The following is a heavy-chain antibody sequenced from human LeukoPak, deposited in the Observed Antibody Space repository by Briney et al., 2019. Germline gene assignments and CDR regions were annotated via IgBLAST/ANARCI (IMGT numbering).Heavy chain of an antibody. V-gene: IGHV1-2*02. J-gene: IGHJ4*02. CDR2: INPNNGGT. CDR1: GYTFTGYY. CDR3: ARTESKCTSTSCYTEDY. Sequence: ASVKVSCKASGYTFTGYYMHWVRQAPGQRLEWMGWINPNNGGTNYAQKFQGRVTMTRDTSIGTAYMELSRLRSDDTAVYYCARTESKCTSTSCYTEDYWGQGTLVTVSS. D-gene: IGHD2-2*02.